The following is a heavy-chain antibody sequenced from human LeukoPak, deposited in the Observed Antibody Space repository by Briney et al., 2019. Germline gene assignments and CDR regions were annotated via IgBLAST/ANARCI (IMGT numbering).Heavy chain of an antibody. CDR2: FDPEDGET. D-gene: IGHD6-13*01. CDR1: GYTLTELS. CDR3: ATRRKRYSSSWFYYYYYGMDV. J-gene: IGHJ6*02. V-gene: IGHV1-24*01. Sequence: AASVKVSCKVSGYTLTELSMHWVRQAPGIGLEWMGGFDPEDGETIYAQKFQGRVTMTEDTSTDTAYMELSSLRSEDTAVYYCATRRKRYSSSWFYYYYYGMDVWGQGTTVTVSS.